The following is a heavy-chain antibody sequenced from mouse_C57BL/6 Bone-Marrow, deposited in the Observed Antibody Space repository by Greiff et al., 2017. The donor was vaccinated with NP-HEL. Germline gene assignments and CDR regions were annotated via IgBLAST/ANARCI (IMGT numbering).Heavy chain of an antibody. J-gene: IGHJ3*01. CDR3: ARSEWLLRKAWFAY. D-gene: IGHD2-3*01. V-gene: IGHV14-2*01. CDR1: GFNIKDYY. CDR2: IDPEDGET. Sequence: EVKLVESGAELVKPGASVKLSCTASGFNIKDYYMHWVKQRTEQGLEWIGRIDPEDGETKYAPKFQGKATITADTSSNTAYLQLSSLTSEDTAVYYCARSEWLLRKAWFAYWGQGTLVTVSA.